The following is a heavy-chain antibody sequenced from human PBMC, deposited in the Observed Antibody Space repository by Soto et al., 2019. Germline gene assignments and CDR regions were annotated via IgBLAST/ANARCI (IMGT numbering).Heavy chain of an antibody. CDR2: ISSSSSTI. V-gene: IGHV3-48*02. D-gene: IGHD3-22*01. J-gene: IGHJ4*02. CDR3: ARDQAPYYYDSSGYYHRFDY. CDR1: GFTFSSYS. Sequence: TGGSLRLSCAASGFTFSSYSMNWVRQAPGKGLEWVSYISSSSSTIYYADSVKGRFTISRDNAKNSLYLQMNSLRDEDTAVYYCARDQAPYYYDSSGYYHRFDYWGQGTLVTVS.